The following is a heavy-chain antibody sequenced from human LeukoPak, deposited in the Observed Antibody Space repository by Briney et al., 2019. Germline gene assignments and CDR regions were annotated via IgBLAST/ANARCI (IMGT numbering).Heavy chain of an antibody. Sequence: GGSLRLSCAASGFTFSSYAMSWVRQAPGKGLEWVSAISGSGGSTYYADSVKGRFTIPRDNSKNTLYLQMNSLRAEDTAVYYCAKESDYYDSSGYYYVGGFDYWGQGTLVTVSS. V-gene: IGHV3-23*01. CDR2: ISGSGGST. D-gene: IGHD3-22*01. CDR3: AKESDYYDSSGYYYVGGFDY. CDR1: GFTFSSYA. J-gene: IGHJ4*02.